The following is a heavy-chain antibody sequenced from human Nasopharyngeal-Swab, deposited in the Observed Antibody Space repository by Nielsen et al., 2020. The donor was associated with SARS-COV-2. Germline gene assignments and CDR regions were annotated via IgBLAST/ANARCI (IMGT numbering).Heavy chain of an antibody. Sequence: WIRQPPGKGLEWIGEINHSGSTNYNPSLKSRVTISVDTSKKQFSLKLSSVTAEDTAVYYCARGEVGSWGQGTLVTVSS. CDR3: ARGEVGS. CDR2: INHSGST. V-gene: IGHV4-34*01. D-gene: IGHD2-15*01. J-gene: IGHJ5*02.